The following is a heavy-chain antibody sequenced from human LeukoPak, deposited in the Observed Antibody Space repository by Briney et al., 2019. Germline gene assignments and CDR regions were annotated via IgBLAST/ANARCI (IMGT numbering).Heavy chain of an antibody. D-gene: IGHD3-3*01. V-gene: IGHV4-39*01. Sequence: PSETLALTCTVSGGSIRSSIYYWGWIRQPPGKGLEWIGTIYYSGSTFYSPSLKSRVTISIDTSKNQFSLKLSSVTAADTALYYCARHPSFDWFGPWGQGTLVTVSS. CDR1: GGSIRSSIYY. J-gene: IGHJ5*02. CDR3: ARHPSFDWFGP. CDR2: IYYSGST.